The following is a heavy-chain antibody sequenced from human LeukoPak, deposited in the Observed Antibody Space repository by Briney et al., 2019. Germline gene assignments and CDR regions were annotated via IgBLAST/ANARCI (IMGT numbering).Heavy chain of an antibody. V-gene: IGHV3-23*01. Sequence: PGGSLRLSCAASGFTFSSSAMSWVRQAPGTGLEWVSSISSGGGSTYYADSVKGRFTISRDNSKNTLYLQMNSLRAEDTAIYYCAKGLTRPDYWGQGTLVTVSS. J-gene: IGHJ4*02. D-gene: IGHD3-9*01. CDR2: ISSGGGST. CDR1: GFTFSSSA. CDR3: AKGLTRPDY.